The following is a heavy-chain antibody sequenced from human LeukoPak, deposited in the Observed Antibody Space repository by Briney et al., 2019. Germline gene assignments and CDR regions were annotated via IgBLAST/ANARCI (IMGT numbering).Heavy chain of an antibody. J-gene: IGHJ4*02. Sequence: GGPLRLSCAASGFTFSNDMHWVRQATGKGLEWVSVIGTAGDTYYPGSVKGRFTISRDNGKNSLDLQMNSLRADDTAVYYCARDTLGEGEDANYAVYYFDYWGQGTVVTVSS. V-gene: IGHV3-13*01. CDR2: IGTAGDT. D-gene: IGHD4/OR15-4a*01. CDR3: ARDTLGEGEDANYAVYYFDY. CDR1: GFTFSND.